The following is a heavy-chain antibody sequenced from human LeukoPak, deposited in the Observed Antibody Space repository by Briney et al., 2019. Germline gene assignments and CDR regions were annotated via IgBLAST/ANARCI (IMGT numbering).Heavy chain of an antibody. Sequence: SETLSLTCTVSGGSISNYYWSWIRQPPGKGLEWIGYIYYSGSTNYNPSLKSRVTISVDTSKNQFSLRLTSVTAADTAVYYCARGGSHYDFWSGYYDYYYYKDVWGKGTTVTVSS. CDR2: IYYSGST. CDR3: ARGGSHYDFWSGYYDYYYYKDV. V-gene: IGHV4-59*01. J-gene: IGHJ6*03. D-gene: IGHD3-3*01. CDR1: GGSISNYY.